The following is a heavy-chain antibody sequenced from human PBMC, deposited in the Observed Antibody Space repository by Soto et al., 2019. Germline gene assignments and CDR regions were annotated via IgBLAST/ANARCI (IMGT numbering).Heavy chain of an antibody. Sequence: EVQLVETGGGLIQPGGSLRLSCAASGFTVSSNYMSWVRQAPGKGLEWVSVIYSGGSTYYADSVKGRFTISRDNSKNTLYLQMNSLRAEDTAVYYCARVKVDSSSVAGVYYYYGMDVWGQGTTVTVSS. D-gene: IGHD3-22*01. V-gene: IGHV3-53*02. CDR1: GFTVSSNY. CDR3: ARVKVDSSSVAGVYYYYGMDV. CDR2: IYSGGST. J-gene: IGHJ6*02.